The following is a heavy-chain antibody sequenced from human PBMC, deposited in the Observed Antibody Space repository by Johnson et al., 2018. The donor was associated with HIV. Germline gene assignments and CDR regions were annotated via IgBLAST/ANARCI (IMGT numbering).Heavy chain of an antibody. D-gene: IGHD7-27*01. CDR3: AKDDNWGYVVGTFDI. J-gene: IGHJ3*02. Sequence: QVQLVESGGGVVQPGRSLRLSCITYGFNFSTYDMHWVRQAPGKGLEWVAVTSFAGSNTYYGDSVKGRFTISRDNSKNTLYLQMNSLSAEDTAVYYCAKDDNWGYVVGTFDIWGQGTMVTVSS. CDR2: TSFAGSNT. V-gene: IGHV3-30*18. CDR1: GFNFSTYD.